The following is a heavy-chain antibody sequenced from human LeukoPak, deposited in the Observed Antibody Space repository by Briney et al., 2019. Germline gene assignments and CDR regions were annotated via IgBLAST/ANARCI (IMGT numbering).Heavy chain of an antibody. CDR2: INSDGTNT. CDR3: VYSGNYRFDY. Sequence: QPGGSLRLSCAAPGFIFDDYAIHWVRQAPGKGLVWVSHINSDGTNTNSADSVKGRFTISRDRDNAKHTLYLQMNSLRVEDSATYYCVYSGNYRFDYWGQGTLVTVSS. V-gene: IGHV3-74*01. D-gene: IGHD1-26*01. J-gene: IGHJ4*02. CDR1: GFIFDDYA.